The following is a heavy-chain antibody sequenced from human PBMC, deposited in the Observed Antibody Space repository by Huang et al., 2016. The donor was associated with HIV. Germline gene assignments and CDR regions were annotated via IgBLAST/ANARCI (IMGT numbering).Heavy chain of an antibody. D-gene: IGHD3-3*01. CDR1: NYNFGSHG. V-gene: IGHV1-18*01. CDR3: ARSGFGVVITTTLDYYYMDV. CDR2: ISVYNGDT. Sequence: QVQLVQSGAEVKKPGASVKVSCEASNYNFGSHGISGVRQAPGQGLEWMGWISVYNGDTKYAQKVQGRVTMTRETSTRTAYMELTSLRFDDTAVYYCARSGFGVVITTTLDYYYMDVWGTGTTVTVSS. J-gene: IGHJ6*03.